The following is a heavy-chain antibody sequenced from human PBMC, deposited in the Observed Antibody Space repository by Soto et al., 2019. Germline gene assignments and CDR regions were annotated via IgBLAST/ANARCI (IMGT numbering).Heavy chain of an antibody. CDR3: ARDLGYCSGGSCHHDAFDI. CDR1: GYTFTSYG. CDR2: SSAYIGNT. Sequence: ASVKVSCKASGYTFTSYGISWVRQAPEQGLEWMGWSSAYIGNTNYAQKLQGRVTMTTDTSTSTAYMELRSLRSDDTAVYYCARDLGYCSGGSCHHDAFDIWGQGTMVTASS. D-gene: IGHD2-15*01. J-gene: IGHJ3*02. V-gene: IGHV1-18*01.